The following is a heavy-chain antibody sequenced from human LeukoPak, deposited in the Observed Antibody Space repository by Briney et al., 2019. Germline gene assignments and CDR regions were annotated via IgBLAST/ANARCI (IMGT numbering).Heavy chain of an antibody. D-gene: IGHD3-22*01. V-gene: IGHV4-59*12. CDR3: ARVLNYYDSSGYYEGGAFDI. J-gene: IGHJ3*02. CDR2: IYHSGST. CDR1: GGSISSYY. Sequence: PSETLSLTCTVSGGSISSYYWSWIRQPPGKGLEWIGYIYHSGSTYYNPSLKSRVTISVDRSKNQFSLKLSSVTAADTAVYYCARVLNYYDSSGYYEGGAFDIWGQGTMVTVSS.